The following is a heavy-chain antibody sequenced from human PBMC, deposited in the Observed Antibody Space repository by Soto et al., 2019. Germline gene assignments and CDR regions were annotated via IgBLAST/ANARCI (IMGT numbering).Heavy chain of an antibody. Sequence: QVQLVQSGAEVKKPGASVKVSCKASGYTFTSYYMHWVRQAPGQGLEWMGIINPSGGSTSYAQKFQGRVTMPSDTSTSTVYMELSSLRSEETAVYYCARDGVAVAFATGYGMDVWGQGTTVTVSS. D-gene: IGHD6-19*01. CDR1: GYTFTSYY. V-gene: IGHV1-46*01. CDR2: INPSGGST. J-gene: IGHJ6*02. CDR3: ARDGVAVAFATGYGMDV.